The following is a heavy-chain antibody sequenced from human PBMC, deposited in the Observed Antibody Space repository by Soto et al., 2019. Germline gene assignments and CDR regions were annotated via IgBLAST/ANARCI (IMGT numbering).Heavy chain of an antibody. Sequence: QVQLVQSGAEVKKPGSSVKVSCKASGGTFSSYTISWVRQAPGQGLEWMGRIIPILGIANYAQKFQGRVTITADKSTSTAYMELSSLRSEDTAVYYCASLRYSGSFDYYYGMDVWGQRTPVTVSS. CDR2: IIPILGIA. V-gene: IGHV1-69*02. D-gene: IGHD1-26*01. J-gene: IGHJ6*02. CDR3: ASLRYSGSFDYYYGMDV. CDR1: GGTFSSYT.